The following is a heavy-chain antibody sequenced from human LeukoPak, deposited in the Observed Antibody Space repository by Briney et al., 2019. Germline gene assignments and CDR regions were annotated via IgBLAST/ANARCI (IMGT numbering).Heavy chain of an antibody. J-gene: IGHJ6*02. CDR2: IAYDGSST. CDR1: RFTFSNYA. D-gene: IGHD2-21*02. CDR3: ARGASTAAKYGMDV. Sequence: GGSLRLSCAASRFTFSNYAIHCVRQAPGKGLEWVAVIAYDGSSTVYADSVKGRFTISRDNSKNTLYLQMNSLRTEDTAVYYCARGASTAAKYGMDVWGRGTAVTVSS. V-gene: IGHV3-30*04.